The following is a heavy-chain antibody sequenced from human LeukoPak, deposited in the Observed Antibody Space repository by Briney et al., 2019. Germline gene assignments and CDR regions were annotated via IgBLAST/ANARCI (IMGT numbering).Heavy chain of an antibody. V-gene: IGHV4-34*01. D-gene: IGHD6-19*01. CDR3: ARVRQWLVRWFDP. CDR1: GGSFSGYF. Sequence: SETLSLTCAVYGGSFSGYFWNWIRQPPGKGLEWIGESSHSGSTNYNPSLKSRVTISVDTSKNQFSLKLTSVTAADTAVYYCARVRQWLVRWFDPWGQGTLVTVSS. J-gene: IGHJ5*02. CDR2: SSHSGST.